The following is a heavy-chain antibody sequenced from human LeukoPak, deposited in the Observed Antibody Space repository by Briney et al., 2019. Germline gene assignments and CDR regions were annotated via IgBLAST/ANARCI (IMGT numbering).Heavy chain of an antibody. D-gene: IGHD3-16*01. J-gene: IGHJ3*02. V-gene: IGHV3-23*01. CDR1: GIIFSNYG. Sequence: PGGSLRLSCEASGIIFSNYGMNWVRQAPGKRLEWVSGISPSGGTTYYADSLKGRFSISRGNSKNMVYLQMNSLRADDTAVYYCARDLSWGAFIWGQGTMVTVSS. CDR2: ISPSGGTT. CDR3: ARDLSWGAFI.